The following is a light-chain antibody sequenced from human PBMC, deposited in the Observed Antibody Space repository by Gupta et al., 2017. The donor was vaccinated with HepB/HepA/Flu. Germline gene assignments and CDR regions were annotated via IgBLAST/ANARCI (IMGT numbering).Light chain of an antibody. CDR2: GAT. J-gene: IGKJ2*01. CDR3: VQEASSPYT. CDR1: QGVRRSY. Sequence: GPLSLSPEETPTLSVGTRQGVRRSYLARYQQKPGQAPRLLICGATGRATGVPDRFSGSGYGTEFTLTIIRREPEDFVVYYCVQEASSPYTFGQGTXLEIK. V-gene: IGKV3-20*01.